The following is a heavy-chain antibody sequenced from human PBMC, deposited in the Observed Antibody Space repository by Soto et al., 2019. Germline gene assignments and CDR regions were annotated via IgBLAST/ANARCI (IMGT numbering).Heavy chain of an antibody. Sequence: GGSGKVSCKASGGTFSSYAISWGRQAPGQGLEWMGGIIPIFGTANYAQKFQGRVTITADESTSTAYMELSSLRSEDTAVYYCARASGSYDYYYYGMDVWGQGTTVTVSS. D-gene: IGHD1-26*01. CDR3: ARASGSYDYYYYGMDV. CDR2: IIPIFGTA. CDR1: GGTFSSYA. V-gene: IGHV1-69*13. J-gene: IGHJ6*02.